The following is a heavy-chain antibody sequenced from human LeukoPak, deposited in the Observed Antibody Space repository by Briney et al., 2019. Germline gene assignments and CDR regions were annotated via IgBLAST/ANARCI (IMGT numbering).Heavy chain of an antibody. CDR2: IYYSGTT. Sequence: SETLSLTCTVSGGSISSGSYYWAWIRQPPGKGLEWIGSIYYSGTTYYNPSLKSRVTISADTSKKQFSLKLSSVTAADTAVYYCVTYYFDSSGPKKNYWGQGTLVTVSS. CDR1: GGSISSGSYY. J-gene: IGHJ4*02. D-gene: IGHD3-22*01. V-gene: IGHV4-39*01. CDR3: VTYYFDSSGPKKNY.